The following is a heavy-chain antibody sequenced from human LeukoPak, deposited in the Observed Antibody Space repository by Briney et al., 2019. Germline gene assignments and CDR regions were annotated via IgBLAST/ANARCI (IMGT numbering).Heavy chain of an antibody. CDR3: VRHSQADTGDRSY. Sequence: GGSLRLSFAASGFTFSSYSMNWVRRAPGKGLEWVSSISSSSSYIYYADSVKGRFTISRDNAKNSLYLQMNSLRAEDTAVYYCVRHSQADTGDRSYWGQGTLVTVSS. CDR2: ISSSSSYI. J-gene: IGHJ4*02. CDR1: GFTFSSYS. V-gene: IGHV3-21*01. D-gene: IGHD7-27*01.